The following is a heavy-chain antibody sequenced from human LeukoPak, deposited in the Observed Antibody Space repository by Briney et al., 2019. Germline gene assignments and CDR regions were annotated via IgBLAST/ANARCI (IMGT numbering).Heavy chain of an antibody. Sequence: PSETLSLTCAVYGGSISGYYWSWIRQRPGKGLEWIGIINHSGSTNYNPSLKSLVTISVDTSKNQFSLKLSSVTAADTAVYYCARGGGFGELYSWGQGTLVTVSS. J-gene: IGHJ5*02. V-gene: IGHV4-34*01. D-gene: IGHD3-10*01. CDR3: ARGGGFGELYS. CDR1: GGSISGYY. CDR2: INHSGST.